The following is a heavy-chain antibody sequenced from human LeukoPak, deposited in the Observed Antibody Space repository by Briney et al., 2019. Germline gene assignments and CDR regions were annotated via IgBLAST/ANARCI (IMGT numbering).Heavy chain of an antibody. V-gene: IGHV3-23*01. CDR3: GPRKDSRSNAYDY. D-gene: IGHD1-14*01. CDR1: GFTFSTYG. CDR2: ISGSGRTT. J-gene: IGHJ4*02. Sequence: PGGSLRLSCAGSGFTFSTYGMSWVRQAPGKGLEWVSSISGSGRTTYYADSVKGRFTISRDNSENTLYLQMNSLRAEDTAVYYCGPRKDSRSNAYDYWGQGTLVTVSA.